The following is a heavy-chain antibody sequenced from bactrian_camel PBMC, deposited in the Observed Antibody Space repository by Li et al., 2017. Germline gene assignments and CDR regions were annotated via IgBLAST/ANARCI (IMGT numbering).Heavy chain of an antibody. D-gene: IGHD3*01. CDR3: AAGSQPSGVTWRASARYDF. V-gene: IGHV3S55*01. CDR2: ISSSDYT. CDR1: GTSVSY. J-gene: IGHJ4*01. Sequence: VQLVESGGGSVQVGGSLSLACAATGTSVSYMGWFRQAPGKDREAVAAISSSDYTYYIDSVKGRFTISQDIDRKTMYLQMNRLESQDTAMYYCAAGSQPSGVTWRASARYDFWGQG.